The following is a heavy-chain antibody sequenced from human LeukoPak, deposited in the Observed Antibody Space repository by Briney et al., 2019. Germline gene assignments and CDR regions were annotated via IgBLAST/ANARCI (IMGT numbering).Heavy chain of an antibody. D-gene: IGHD6-6*01. Sequence: GGSLRLSCTASGFTFGDYAMSWFRQAPGKGLEWVGFIRSKAYSGTTEYAASVKGRITISRDDSKSIAYLQMNSLKTEDTAVYYCTRGGVYSSSDYWGQGTLVTVSS. V-gene: IGHV3-49*03. CDR3: TRGGVYSSSDY. CDR2: IRSKAYSGTT. CDR1: GFTFGDYA. J-gene: IGHJ4*02.